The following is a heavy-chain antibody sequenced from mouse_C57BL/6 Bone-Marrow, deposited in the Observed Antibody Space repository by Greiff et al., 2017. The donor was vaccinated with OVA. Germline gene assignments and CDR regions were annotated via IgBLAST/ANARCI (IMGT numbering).Heavy chain of an antibody. CDR3: AVREAWFAY. CDR1: GYTFTSYG. D-gene: IGHD2-14*01. CDR2: IYPRSGNT. V-gene: IGHV1-81*01. J-gene: IGHJ3*01. Sequence: VQLQESGAELARPGASVKLSCKASGYTFTSYGISWVKQRTGQGLEWIGEIYPRSGNTYYNEKFKGKATLTADKSSSTAYMELRSLTSEDSAVYFCAVREAWFAYWGQGTLVTVSA.